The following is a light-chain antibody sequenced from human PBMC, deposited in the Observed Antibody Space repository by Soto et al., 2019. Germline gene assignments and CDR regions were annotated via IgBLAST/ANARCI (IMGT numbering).Light chain of an antibody. V-gene: IGKV3-11*01. Sequence: IVLTQSPATLSLSPGERATLSCRASLSVGSYLAWYQQKPGQAPRLLIYDASNRATGVPARFSGSGSGTDFTLTISSVEPEDFAVYYCQQRTNWPPITFGKGHDWRLN. CDR3: QQRTNWPPIT. CDR2: DAS. CDR1: LSVGSY. J-gene: IGKJ5*01.